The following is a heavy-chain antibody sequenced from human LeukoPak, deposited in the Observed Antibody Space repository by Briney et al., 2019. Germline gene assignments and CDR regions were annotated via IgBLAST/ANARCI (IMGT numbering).Heavy chain of an antibody. V-gene: IGHV3-9*01. Sequence: PGRSLRLSCAASGFIFDDYAVHWVRQAPGKGLEWVSGISWNSGSIGYADSVKGRFTISRDNAKNSLYLQMNSLRAEDTALYYCAKGDSSSWLMYYFDYWGQGTLVTVSS. CDR3: AKGDSSSWLMYYFDY. D-gene: IGHD6-13*01. J-gene: IGHJ4*02. CDR2: ISWNSGSI. CDR1: GFIFDDYA.